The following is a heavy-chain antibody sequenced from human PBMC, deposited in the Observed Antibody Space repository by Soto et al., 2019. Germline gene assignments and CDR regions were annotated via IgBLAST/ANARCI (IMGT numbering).Heavy chain of an antibody. V-gene: IGHV1-2*02. CDR2: THPTTGGA. CDR3: ARGRDAASQYYTPHGMDV. J-gene: IGHJ6*02. D-gene: IGHD1-26*01. CDR1: GYNLGAYY. Sequence: ASVKISSKASGYNLGAYYTYWVRQAPARWLEWVALTHPTTGGAEAEERSRNRVTMTRDTSIGTAYMEFRRRRSYDTAIYFCARGRDAASQYYTPHGMDVWGQGTTVTVSS.